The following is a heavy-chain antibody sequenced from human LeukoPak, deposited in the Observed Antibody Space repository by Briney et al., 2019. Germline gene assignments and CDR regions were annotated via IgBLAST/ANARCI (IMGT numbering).Heavy chain of an antibody. CDR3: GSLGGGELLHFDY. Sequence: SETLSLTCTVSGGSLSSSSYYWGWSRQPPGRGVEGFGSIYYSGSTYYNPSLKSRVTISVDTSKNQSSLKLSSWTAADTAVYYCGSLGGGELLHFDYWGQGTLVTVSS. CDR1: GGSLSSSSYY. V-gene: IGHV4-39*01. J-gene: IGHJ4*02. CDR2: IYYSGST. D-gene: IGHD1-26*01.